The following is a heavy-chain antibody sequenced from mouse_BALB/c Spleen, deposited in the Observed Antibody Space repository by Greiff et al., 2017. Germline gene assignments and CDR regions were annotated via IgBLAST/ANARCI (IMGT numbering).Heavy chain of an antibody. D-gene: IGHD1-2*01. CDR2: IRNKANGYTT. J-gene: IGHJ3*01. V-gene: IGHV7-3*02. Sequence: EVKLVESGGGLVQPGGSLRLSCATSGFTFTDYYMSWVRQPPGKALEWLGFIRNKANGYTTEYSASVKGRFTISRDNSQSILYLQMNTLRAEDSATYYCARETAPAYWGQGTLVTVSA. CDR1: GFTFTDYY. CDR3: ARETAPAY.